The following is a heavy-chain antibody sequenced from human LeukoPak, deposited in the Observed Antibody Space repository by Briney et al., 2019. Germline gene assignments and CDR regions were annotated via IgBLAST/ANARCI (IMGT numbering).Heavy chain of an antibody. CDR3: ARGLPYYDILTGYFTPHKYYFDY. CDR2: VNHSGST. J-gene: IGHJ4*02. CDR1: GGSFSGYY. Sequence: SETLSLTCAVYGGSFSGYYWSWIRQPPGKGQEWIGEVNHSGSTNYNPSLKSRVTISVDTSKNQFSLKLSSVTAADTAVYYCARGLPYYDILTGYFTPHKYYFDYWGQGTLVTVSS. D-gene: IGHD3-9*01. V-gene: IGHV4-34*01.